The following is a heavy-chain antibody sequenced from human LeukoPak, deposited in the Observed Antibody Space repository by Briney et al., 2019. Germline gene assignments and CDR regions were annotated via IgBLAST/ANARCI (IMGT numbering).Heavy chain of an antibody. D-gene: IGHD5-12*01. CDR3: AREQRYDDFDY. Sequence: PGGSLRLSCAASGFTFSNYWMHWVRQAPGEERVWVSRIHPDRSRTSYTDSVKGRFTISRDKAKNTLYLQMNRLRAEDSAMYYCAREQRYDDFDYWGQGILVTVSS. J-gene: IGHJ4*02. CDR2: IHPDRSRT. V-gene: IGHV3-74*01. CDR1: GFTFSNYW.